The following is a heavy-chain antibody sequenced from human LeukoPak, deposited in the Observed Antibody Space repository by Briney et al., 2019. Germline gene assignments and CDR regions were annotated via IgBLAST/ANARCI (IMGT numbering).Heavy chain of an antibody. V-gene: IGHV3-48*02. Sequence: GGSLRLSCAASGFTFSTYSMNWVRQAPGKGLEWVSYISSSSSGMYYADSVKGRFTISRDNAKNSLYLQMNSLRDEDTAVYYCARESSYYLDYWGQGTLAAVSS. CDR2: ISSSSSGM. D-gene: IGHD6-13*01. CDR1: GFTFSTYS. CDR3: ARESSYYLDY. J-gene: IGHJ4*02.